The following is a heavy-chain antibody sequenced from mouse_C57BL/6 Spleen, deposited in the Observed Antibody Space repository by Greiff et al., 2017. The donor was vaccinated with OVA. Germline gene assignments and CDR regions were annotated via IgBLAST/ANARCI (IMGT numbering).Heavy chain of an antibody. J-gene: IGHJ4*01. V-gene: IGHV1-61*01. D-gene: IGHD1-1*01. CDR3: ARGITTVVPYAMDY. Sequence: VQLQQPGAELVRPGSSVKLSCKASGYTFTSYWMDWVKQRPGQGLEWIGNIYPSDSETHYNQKFKDKATLTVDKSSSTAYMQLSSLTSEDSAVYYCARGITTVVPYAMDYWGQGTSVTVSS. CDR1: GYTFTSYW. CDR2: IYPSDSET.